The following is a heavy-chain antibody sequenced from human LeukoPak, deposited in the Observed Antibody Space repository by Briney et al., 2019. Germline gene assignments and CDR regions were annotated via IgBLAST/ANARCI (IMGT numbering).Heavy chain of an antibody. V-gene: IGHV4-59*08. CDR2: IYYSGST. J-gene: IGHJ5*02. Sequence: SQTLSLTCTVSGGSISSYYWSWIRQPPGKGLEWIGYIYYSGSTNYNPSLKSRVTISVDTSKNQFSLKLSSVTAADTAVYYCAGAIFGVYFDPWGQGTLVTVSS. D-gene: IGHD3-3*01. CDR1: GGSISSYY. CDR3: AGAIFGVYFDP.